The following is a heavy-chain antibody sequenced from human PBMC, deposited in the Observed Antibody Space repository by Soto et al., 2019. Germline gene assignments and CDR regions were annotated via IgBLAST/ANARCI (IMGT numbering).Heavy chain of an antibody. Sequence: EVQLLESGGGLVQPGGSLRLSCAASGFTFSSYAMSWVRQAPGKGLEWVSAISGSGGSTYYADFVKGRFTIPRDNSKNTLYLQMNSLRAEDTAVYYCAKDPRAYSSGWYNFDYWGQGTLVTVSS. CDR2: ISGSGGST. D-gene: IGHD6-19*01. V-gene: IGHV3-23*01. CDR1: GFTFSSYA. J-gene: IGHJ4*02. CDR3: AKDPRAYSSGWYNFDY.